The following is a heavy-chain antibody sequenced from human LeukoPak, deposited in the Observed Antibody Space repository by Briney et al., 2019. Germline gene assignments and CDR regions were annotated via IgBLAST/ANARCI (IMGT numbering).Heavy chain of an antibody. CDR3: ARSLSTPSQYNWNDGVVWFDP. CDR1: GGTFSSYA. J-gene: IGHJ5*02. CDR2: IIPIFGTA. Sequence: SVKVSCKASGGTFSSYAISWVRRAPGQGLEWMGGIIPIFGTANYAQKFQGRVTITTDESTSTAYMELSSLRSEDTAVYYCARSLSTPSQYNWNDGVVWFDPWGQGTLVTVSS. V-gene: IGHV1-69*05. D-gene: IGHD1-1*01.